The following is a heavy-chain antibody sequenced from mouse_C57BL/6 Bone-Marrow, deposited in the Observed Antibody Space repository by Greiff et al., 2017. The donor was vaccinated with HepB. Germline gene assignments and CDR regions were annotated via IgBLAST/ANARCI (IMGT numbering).Heavy chain of an antibody. V-gene: IGHV5-12*01. Sequence: DVMLVESGGGLVQPGGSLKLSCAASGFTFSDYYMYWVRQTPEKRLEWVAYISNGGGSTYYPDTVKGRFTISRDNAKNTLYLQMSRLKSEDTAMYYCARHGSHEAWFAYWGQGTLVTVSA. CDR1: GFTFSDYY. CDR2: ISNGGGST. CDR3: ARHGSHEAWFAY. J-gene: IGHJ3*01.